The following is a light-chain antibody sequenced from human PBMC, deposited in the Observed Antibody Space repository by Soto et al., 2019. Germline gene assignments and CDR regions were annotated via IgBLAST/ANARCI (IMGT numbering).Light chain of an antibody. Sequence: EIVLTQSPGTLSLSPGEIATLSCRASQSVSSSYLAWYQQKPGQAPRLLIYGTSSRATAIPDRFSGSGAGTDFTLTISRLEPEDVAVYYCQQYGSSSWTFGQGTKVEIK. CDR3: QQYGSSSWT. CDR2: GTS. V-gene: IGKV3-20*01. J-gene: IGKJ1*01. CDR1: QSVSSSY.